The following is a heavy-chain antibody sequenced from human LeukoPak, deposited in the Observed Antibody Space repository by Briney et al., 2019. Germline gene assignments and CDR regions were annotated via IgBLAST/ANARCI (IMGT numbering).Heavy chain of an antibody. CDR3: ARVAIHLSRYYYYMDL. Sequence: AASVKVSCKASGYTFTIYGMSWVRQAPGQGREWMGWISSYNGNTNYAQKLQGRVNITTDTYTSTAYMALRSLRSHDTAVYYCARVAIHLSRYYYYMDLWGKGTTVPVSS. J-gene: IGHJ6*03. CDR2: ISSYNGNT. D-gene: IGHD5-18*01. V-gene: IGHV1-18*01. CDR1: GYTFTIYG.